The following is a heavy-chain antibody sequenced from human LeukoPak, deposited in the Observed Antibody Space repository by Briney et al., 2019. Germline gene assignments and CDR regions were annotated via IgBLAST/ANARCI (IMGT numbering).Heavy chain of an antibody. CDR1: GGSISSYY. V-gene: IGHV4-59*01. Sequence: SETLSLTCTVSGGSISSYYWSWIRQPPGKGLEWIGYIYYSGSTNYNPSLKSRVTISVDTSKNQFSLKLSSVTAADTAVYYCAREGGYARSFDYRGQGTLVTVSS. CDR3: AREGGYARSFDY. CDR2: IYYSGST. J-gene: IGHJ4*02. D-gene: IGHD5-12*01.